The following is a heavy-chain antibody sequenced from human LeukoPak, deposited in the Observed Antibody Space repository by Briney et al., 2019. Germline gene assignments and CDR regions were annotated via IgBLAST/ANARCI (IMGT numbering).Heavy chain of an antibody. CDR1: GFTFDSYP. V-gene: IGHV3-23*01. Sequence: GGSLRLSCAASGFTFDSYPMSWVRQAPGKGREWVSAINYNGGSTYYADSVKGRFTISRANFKSTLYLQMSSLRAEDTAVYYCATPSPYYYDSSAQPDYWGQGTLVTVSS. J-gene: IGHJ4*02. CDR3: ATPSPYYYDSSAQPDY. CDR2: INYNGGST. D-gene: IGHD3-22*01.